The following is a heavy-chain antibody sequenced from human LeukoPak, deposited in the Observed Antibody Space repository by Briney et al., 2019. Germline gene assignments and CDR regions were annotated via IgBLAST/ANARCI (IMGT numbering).Heavy chain of an antibody. CDR2: IYYSGST. Sequence: PSETLSLTCTVSGGSISSYYWSWIRQPPGKGLEWIGYIYYSGSTNYNPSLKSRVTISVDTSKNQFSLKLSSVTAADTAVYYCARAKSSEVTWSYYYMDVWGKGTTVTVSS. CDR3: ARAKSSEVTWSYYYMDV. CDR1: GGSISSYY. V-gene: IGHV4-59*01. D-gene: IGHD2-21*02. J-gene: IGHJ6*03.